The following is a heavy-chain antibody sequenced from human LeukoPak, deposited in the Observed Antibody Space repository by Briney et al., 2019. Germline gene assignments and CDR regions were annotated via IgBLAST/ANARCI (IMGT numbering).Heavy chain of an antibody. Sequence: GGSLRLSCAASGFTFSSYSMNWVRQAPGKGLEWVSSISSSSSYIYYADSVKGRFTISRDNAKNTLYLQMNSLRAEDTAVYYRARDGYCSSTSCLGDVWGQGTTVTVSS. V-gene: IGHV3-21*01. CDR1: GFTFSSYS. J-gene: IGHJ6*02. D-gene: IGHD2-2*03. CDR3: ARDGYCSSTSCLGDV. CDR2: ISSSSSYI.